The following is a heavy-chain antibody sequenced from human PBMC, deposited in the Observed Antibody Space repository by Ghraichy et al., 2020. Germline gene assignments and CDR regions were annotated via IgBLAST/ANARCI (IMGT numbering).Heavy chain of an antibody. Sequence: GGSLRLSCAASGFTFSSYWMSWVRQAPGKGLEWVANIKQDGSEKYYVDSVKGRFTISRDNAKNSLYLQMNSLRAEDTAVYYCARDQRDDILTGYYLEDPRRWFDPWGQGTLVTVSS. V-gene: IGHV3-7*03. CDR2: IKQDGSEK. D-gene: IGHD3-9*01. CDR1: GFTFSSYW. J-gene: IGHJ5*02. CDR3: ARDQRDDILTGYYLEDPRRWFDP.